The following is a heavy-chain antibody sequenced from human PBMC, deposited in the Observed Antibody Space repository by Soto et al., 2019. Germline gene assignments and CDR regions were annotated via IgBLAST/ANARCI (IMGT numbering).Heavy chain of an antibody. CDR2: IKGDETST. J-gene: IGHJ4*02. D-gene: IGHD5-12*01. CDR3: ARGVSGYYGFDY. Sequence: EVQLVESGGGPAQFGGSLRLSCAASGFTFSNYWMHWVRQVPGKGLVWVSRIKGDETSTGYADSVKGRFTIFRDNVKNTLYPQMNSLRAEDTAVYYCARGVSGYYGFDYWGQGTLVTVSS. CDR1: GFTFSNYW. V-gene: IGHV3-74*01.